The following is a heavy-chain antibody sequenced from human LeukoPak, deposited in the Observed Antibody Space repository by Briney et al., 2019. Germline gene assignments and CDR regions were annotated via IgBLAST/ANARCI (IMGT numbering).Heavy chain of an antibody. CDR3: AKGSGTTYRYNWFDP. CDR1: GFTFSTYA. CDR2: ISASGDST. J-gene: IGHJ5*02. V-gene: IGHV3-23*01. D-gene: IGHD1-26*01. Sequence: GGSLRLSCAASGFTFSTYAMTWVRQAPGKGLEWVSAISASGDSTHYADSVKGRFTISRDNSKNTLYLQMKSLRAGDTALYYCAKGSGTTYRYNWFDPWGQGALVTVSS.